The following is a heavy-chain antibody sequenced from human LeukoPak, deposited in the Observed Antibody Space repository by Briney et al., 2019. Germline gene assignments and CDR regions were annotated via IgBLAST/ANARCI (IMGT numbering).Heavy chain of an antibody. CDR3: ARYSGSYYRFDY. Sequence: ASVKVSCTASGYTFTGYYMHWVRQAPGQGLEWMGWINPNSGGTNYAQKFQGRVTMTRDTSISTAYMELSRLRSDDTAVYYCARYSGSYYRFDYWGQGTLVTVSS. CDR1: GYTFTGYY. D-gene: IGHD1-26*01. V-gene: IGHV1-2*02. J-gene: IGHJ4*02. CDR2: INPNSGGT.